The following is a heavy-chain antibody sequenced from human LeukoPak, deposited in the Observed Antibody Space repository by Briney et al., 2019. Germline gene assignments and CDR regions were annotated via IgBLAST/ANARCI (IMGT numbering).Heavy chain of an antibody. V-gene: IGHV3-21*01. D-gene: IGHD2-21*02. CDR2: ISSSSYI. J-gene: IGHJ4*02. CDR1: GFTFSSYS. CDR3: ASTPPSYCGGDCYPGDFDY. Sequence: GGSLRLSCAASGFTFSSYSMNWVRQAPGKGLEWVSSISSSSYIYYADSVKGRFTISRDNAKNSLYLQMNSLRAEDTAVYYCASTPPSYCGGDCYPGDFDYWGQGTLVTVSS.